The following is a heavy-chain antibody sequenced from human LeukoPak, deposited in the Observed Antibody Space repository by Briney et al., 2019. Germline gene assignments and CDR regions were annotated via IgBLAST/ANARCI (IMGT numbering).Heavy chain of an antibody. Sequence: SETLSLTCTVSGGSISSYYWSWIRQPPGKGLEWIGYIYYSGSTNYNPSLKSRVTISVDTSKNQFSLKLSSVTAADTAVYYCARIYYYYYMDVWGKGTTVTVSS. J-gene: IGHJ6*03. CDR1: GGSISSYY. CDR2: IYYSGST. CDR3: ARIYYYYYMDV. V-gene: IGHV4-59*12.